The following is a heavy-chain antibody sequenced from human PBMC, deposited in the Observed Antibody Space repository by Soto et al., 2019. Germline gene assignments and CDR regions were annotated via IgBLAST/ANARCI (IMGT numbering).Heavy chain of an antibody. Sequence: QVQLVESGGGVVQPGRSLRLSCAASGFTFSSYGMHWVRQAPGKGLEWVAVISYDGSNKYYADSVKGRFTISRDNSKNTLYLQMNSLRAEDTAVYYCAKTRDFRCISTSCYASYFDYWGQGTLVTVSS. CDR3: AKTRDFRCISTSCYASYFDY. J-gene: IGHJ4*02. V-gene: IGHV3-30*18. CDR2: ISYDGSNK. CDR1: GFTFSSYG. D-gene: IGHD2-2*01.